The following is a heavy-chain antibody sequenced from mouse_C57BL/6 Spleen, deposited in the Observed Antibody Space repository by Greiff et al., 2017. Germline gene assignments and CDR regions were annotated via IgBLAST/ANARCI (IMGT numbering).Heavy chain of an antibody. D-gene: IGHD1-1*01. CDR3: ARTITTVEAMDY. CDR1: GYAFSSSW. J-gene: IGHJ4*01. Sequence: VHLVESGPELVKPGASVKISCKASGYAFSSSWMNWVKQRPGKGLEWIGRIYPGDGDTNYNGKFKGKATLTADKSSSTAYMQLSSLTSEDSAVYFCARTITTVEAMDYWGQGTSVTVSS. V-gene: IGHV1-82*01. CDR2: IYPGDGDT.